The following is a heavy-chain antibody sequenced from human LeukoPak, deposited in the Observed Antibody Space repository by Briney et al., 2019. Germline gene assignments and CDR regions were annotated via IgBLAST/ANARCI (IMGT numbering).Heavy chain of an antibody. CDR1: GGSISTYS. V-gene: IGHV4-59*08. CDR3: ARTVDYGGNPSGFDY. Sequence: SETLSLTCTVSGGSISTYSWSWIRQPPGKGLEWIGYIYYSGNTNYNPSLKSRVTISVDTSKNQFSLKLSSVTAADTAVYYCARTVDYGGNPSGFDYWGQGTLVTVSS. CDR2: IYYSGNT. J-gene: IGHJ4*02. D-gene: IGHD4-23*01.